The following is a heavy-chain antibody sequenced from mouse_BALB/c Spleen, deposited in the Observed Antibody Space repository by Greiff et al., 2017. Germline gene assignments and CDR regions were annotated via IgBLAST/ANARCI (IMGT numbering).Heavy chain of an antibody. D-gene: IGHD1-2*01. J-gene: IGHJ1*01. V-gene: IGHV1-69*02. CDR3: TSTATRYFDV. CDR2: IYPSDSYT. CDR1: GYTFTSYW. Sequence: QVQLQQPGAELVRPGASVKLSCKASGYTFTSYWINWVKQRPGQGLEWIGNIYPSDSYTNYNQKFKDKATLTVDKSSSTAYMQLSSPTSEDSAVYYCTSTATRYFDVWGAGTTVTVSS.